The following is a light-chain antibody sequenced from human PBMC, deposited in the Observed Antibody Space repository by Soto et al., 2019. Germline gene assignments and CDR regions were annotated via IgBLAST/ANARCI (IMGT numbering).Light chain of an antibody. Sequence: DIQMTQSPSALSASVGDRVTITCRARQSVSNWLAWYRQKPGEAPKLLIYEGSTLERGVPSRFSGRGSGTEFTLSISSLQPDVFATFYCQQYDTYSRTFGRPTEVEVK. CDR1: QSVSNW. CDR3: QQYDTYSRT. CDR2: EGS. J-gene: IGKJ4*02. V-gene: IGKV1-5*03.